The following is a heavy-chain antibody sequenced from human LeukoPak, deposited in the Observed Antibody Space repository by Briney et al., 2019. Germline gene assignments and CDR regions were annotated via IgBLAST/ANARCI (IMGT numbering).Heavy chain of an antibody. CDR3: ARDLSRRLSYYDSSGYYGS. V-gene: IGHV1-18*01. D-gene: IGHD3-22*01. CDR1: GYTFTSYG. J-gene: IGHJ5*02. Sequence: ASVKVSCKASGYTFTSYGISWVRQAPGQGLEWMGWISAYNGNTNYAQKLQGRVTMTTDTSTSTAYTELRSLRSDDTAVYYCARDLSRRLSYYDSSGYYGSWGQGTLVTVSS. CDR2: ISAYNGNT.